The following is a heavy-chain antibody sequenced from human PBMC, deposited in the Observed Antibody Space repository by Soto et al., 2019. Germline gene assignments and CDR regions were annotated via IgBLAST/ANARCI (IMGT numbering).Heavy chain of an antibody. V-gene: IGHV1-2*02. J-gene: IGHJ6*02. CDR3: ARVSDLDRSGYYYVYGMDV. Sequence: QVQLVQSGAEVKKPGASVKVSCKASGYTFTGYYMHWVRQAPGQGLEWMGWINPNSGGTNYAQKFQGRVTMTRDTSISAAYMELSRLRSDDTAVYYCARVSDLDRSGYYYVYGMDVWGQGTTVTVSS. CDR1: GYTFTGYY. CDR2: INPNSGGT. D-gene: IGHD3-22*01.